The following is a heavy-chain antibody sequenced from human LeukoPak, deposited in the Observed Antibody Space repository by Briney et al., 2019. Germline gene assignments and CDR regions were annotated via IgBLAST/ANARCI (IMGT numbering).Heavy chain of an antibody. Sequence: ASVKASCKASGYTFTSYYLLWVRQAPGQGLEWMGIINPSGGSTSYAQRFQGRVTMTRDMSTSTAYMELSSLRSEDTAVYYCARVDRSLWHAGFDYWGQGTLVSVSS. CDR1: GYTFTSYY. D-gene: IGHD3-10*01. CDR3: ARVDRSLWHAGFDY. J-gene: IGHJ4*02. V-gene: IGHV1-46*01. CDR2: INPSGGST.